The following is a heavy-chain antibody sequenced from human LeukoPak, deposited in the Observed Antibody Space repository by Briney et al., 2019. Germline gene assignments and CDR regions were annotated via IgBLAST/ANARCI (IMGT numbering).Heavy chain of an antibody. V-gene: IGHV4-59*01. CDR2: IYYSGST. Sequence: SETLSLTCTVSGGSISGYYWSWIRQPPGKGLEWIGYIYYSGSTNYNPSLKSRVTISVDTSKNQFSLKLSSVTAADTAVYYCASSSGYSYGYAFDYWGQGTLVTVSS. CDR3: ASSSGYSYGYAFDY. J-gene: IGHJ4*02. D-gene: IGHD5-18*01. CDR1: GGSISGYY.